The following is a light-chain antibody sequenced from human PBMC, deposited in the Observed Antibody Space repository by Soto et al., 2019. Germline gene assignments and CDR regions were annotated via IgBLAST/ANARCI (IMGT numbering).Light chain of an antibody. CDR3: HQYNNWPPIP. CDR1: QSVSSN. CDR2: GAS. V-gene: IGKV3-15*01. Sequence: TQSQGARATLSCRASQSVSSNFASYQQQPGQAPRLLIYGASTRATGIPARFSGSGSGTEFTPTISSLQSEDFAVHYCHQYNNWPPIPFGQVRLLAVK. J-gene: IGKJ5*01.